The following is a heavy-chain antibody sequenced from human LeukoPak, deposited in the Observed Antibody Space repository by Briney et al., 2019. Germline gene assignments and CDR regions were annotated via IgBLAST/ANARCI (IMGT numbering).Heavy chain of an antibody. CDR1: GYSINSGYF. V-gene: IGHV4-38-2*02. CDR3: ASEESDSSGLGPAGYFDY. CDR2: IYYSGST. J-gene: IGHJ4*02. D-gene: IGHD3-22*01. Sequence: SETLSLTCTVSGYSINSGYFWGWIRQPPGKRLEWIGYIYYSGSTNYNPSLKSRVTISVDTSKNQFSLKLSSVTAADTAVYYCASEESDSSGLGPAGYFDYWGQGTLVTVSS.